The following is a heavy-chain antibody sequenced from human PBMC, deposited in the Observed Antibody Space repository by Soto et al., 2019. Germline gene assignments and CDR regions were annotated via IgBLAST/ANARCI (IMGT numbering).Heavy chain of an antibody. CDR3: ARDQGVYSGYAYYGMDV. CDR2: ISAYNGNT. Sequence: GASVKVSCKASGYTFTSYGISWVQQAPGQGLEWMGWISAYNGNTNYAQKLQGRVTMTTDTSTSTAYMELRSLRAEDTALYYCARDQGVYSGYAYYGMDVWGQGTTVTVSS. D-gene: IGHD5-12*01. J-gene: IGHJ6*02. CDR1: GYTFTSYG. V-gene: IGHV1-18*01.